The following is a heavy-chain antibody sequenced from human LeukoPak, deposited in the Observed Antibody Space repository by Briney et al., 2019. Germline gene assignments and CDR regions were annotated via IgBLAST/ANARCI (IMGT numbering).Heavy chain of an antibody. D-gene: IGHD3-22*01. CDR2: IIPIFGTA. CDR1: GGTFSSYA. J-gene: IGHJ5*02. CDR3: ARESMYYDSSGYFLSGWFDP. Sequence: SVKLSCKASGGTFSSYAISWVRQAPGQGLEWMGGIIPIFGTANYAQKFQGRVTITADESTSTAYMELSSLRSEDTAVYYCARESMYYDSSGYFLSGWFDPWGQGTLVTVSS. V-gene: IGHV1-69*13.